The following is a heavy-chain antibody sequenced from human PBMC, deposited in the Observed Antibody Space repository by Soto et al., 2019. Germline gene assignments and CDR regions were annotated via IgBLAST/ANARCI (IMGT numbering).Heavy chain of an antibody. V-gene: IGHV3-30-3*01. J-gene: IGHJ6*02. Sequence: GGSLRLSCAASGFTFSSYAMHWVRQAPGKGLEWVAVISYDGSNKYYADSVKGRFTISRDNSKNTLYLKMNSLRAEDTAVYYCARVPGIAVAGPYYYYGMDVWGQGTTVTVSS. D-gene: IGHD6-19*01. CDR2: ISYDGSNK. CDR3: ARVPGIAVAGPYYYYGMDV. CDR1: GFTFSSYA.